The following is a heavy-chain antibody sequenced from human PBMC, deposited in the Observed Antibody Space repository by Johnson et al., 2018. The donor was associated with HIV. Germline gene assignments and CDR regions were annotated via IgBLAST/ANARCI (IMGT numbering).Heavy chain of an antibody. D-gene: IGHD6-13*01. J-gene: IGHJ3*02. Sequence: HVQLVESGGGVVQPGRSLRLSCAASGFTFSSYAMDWVRQAPGKGLVWVAVISYDGSNRYYADSVKGRFTISRDNSRNTLYLQMNSLRVEDTAVYYCAKDQWSSSWTNDAFAMWGQGTMVTVSS. CDR3: AKDQWSSSWTNDAFAM. V-gene: IGHV3-30*04. CDR2: ISYDGSNR. CDR1: GFTFSSYA.